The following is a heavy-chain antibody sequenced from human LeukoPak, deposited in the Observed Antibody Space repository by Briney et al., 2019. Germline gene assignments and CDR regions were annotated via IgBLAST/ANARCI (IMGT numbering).Heavy chain of an antibody. CDR3: ARDQGNGKLRITSLMDV. V-gene: IGHV3-30*04. J-gene: IGHJ6*04. CDR1: GFTFSSYA. CDR2: ISYDGSNK. Sequence: GGSLRLSCAASGFTFSSYAMHWVRQAPGKGLEWVAVISYDGSNKYYADSVKGRFTISRDNSKNTLYLQMNSLRAEDTAVYYCARDQGNGKLRITSLMDVWGKGTTVTVSS. D-gene: IGHD3-16*01.